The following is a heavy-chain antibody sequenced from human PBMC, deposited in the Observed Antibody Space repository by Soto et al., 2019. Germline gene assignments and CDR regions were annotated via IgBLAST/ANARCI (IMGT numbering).Heavy chain of an antibody. CDR2: ISAYNVNT. V-gene: IGHV1-18*01. J-gene: IGHJ5*02. D-gene: IGHD3-10*01. Sequence: QVQLVQSGAEVKKPGASVKVSCKASGYTFTSYGISWVRQAPGQGLEWMGWISAYNVNTNHAQKLQGRVTMTTDTATSTPYMELRSLRSDDTAVYYCARDYGFGELFDPWGQGTLVTVSS. CDR3: ARDYGFGELFDP. CDR1: GYTFTSYG.